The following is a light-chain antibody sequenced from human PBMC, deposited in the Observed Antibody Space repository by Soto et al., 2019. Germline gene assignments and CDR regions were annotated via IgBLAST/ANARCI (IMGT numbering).Light chain of an antibody. J-gene: IGKJ4*01. CDR1: ESVSSN. V-gene: IGKV3-15*01. CDR2: GAS. Sequence: EIGMTQSPATLSVCPGERATLSCRASESVSSNLAWYQQKPGQAPRLLIYGASTRATGIPARFSGSGSGTEFTLTISSLQSEDFALYYCQQYNNWLTFGGGTKVEIK. CDR3: QQYNNWLT.